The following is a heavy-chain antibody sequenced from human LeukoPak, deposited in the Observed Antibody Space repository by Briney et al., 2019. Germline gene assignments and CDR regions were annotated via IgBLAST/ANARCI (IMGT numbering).Heavy chain of an antibody. CDR1: GFTFSDYQ. D-gene: IGHD3-9*01. Sequence: GGSLRLSCAASGFTFSDYQMSWIRQAPGKGLEWVAYISSSGNTKYYEDSVKGRFIISRDNANNSLHLQMNSLRAEDTAVYYCARVYFPQSRDWLLFDYWGQGTLVTVSS. J-gene: IGHJ4*02. V-gene: IGHV3-11*01. CDR3: ARVYFPQSRDWLLFDY. CDR2: ISSSGNTK.